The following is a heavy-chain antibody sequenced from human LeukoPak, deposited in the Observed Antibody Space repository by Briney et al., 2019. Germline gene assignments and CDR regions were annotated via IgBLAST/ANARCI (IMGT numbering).Heavy chain of an antibody. Sequence: ASVTVSCKASGYTFTGYYMHWVRQAPGQGLEWMGWINPNSGGTNYAQKFQGRVTMTRDTSISTAYMELSRLRSDDTAVYYCARGQPPGDYYGMDVWGQGTTVTVSS. CDR3: ARGQPPGDYYGMDV. CDR1: GYTFTGYY. J-gene: IGHJ6*02. CDR2: INPNSGGT. D-gene: IGHD7-27*01. V-gene: IGHV1-2*02.